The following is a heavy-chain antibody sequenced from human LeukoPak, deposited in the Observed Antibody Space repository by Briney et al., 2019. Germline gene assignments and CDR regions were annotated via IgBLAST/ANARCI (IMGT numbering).Heavy chain of an antibody. CDR3: ARGTGRFMFDI. Sequence: PGGSLRLSCAASGFTFSNYNMNWVRQAPGKGLEWVSSTSRSSSSIYYADSVKGRFTISRDNAKNSLYLQMNSLRAEDTAVYYCARGTGRFMFDIWGQGTMVTVSS. J-gene: IGHJ3*02. D-gene: IGHD3-3*01. CDR1: GFTFSNYN. CDR2: TSRSSSSI. V-gene: IGHV3-21*01.